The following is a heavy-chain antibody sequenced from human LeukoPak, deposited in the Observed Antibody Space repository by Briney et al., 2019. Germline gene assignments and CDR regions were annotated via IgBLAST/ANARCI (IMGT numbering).Heavy chain of an antibody. D-gene: IGHD6-19*01. J-gene: IGHJ4*02. V-gene: IGHV4-4*07. CDR1: GGSISIYY. Sequence: PSETLSLTCTVSGGSISIYYWNWIRQPAGKGLEWIGRIYTNENTFFNPSLKSRVTMSVDTSKNQLSLQLTSVTAADAAMYYCARSSDSSGYYGGGIIDYWGQGTLVTVSS. CDR3: ARSSDSSGYYGGGIIDY. CDR2: IYTNENT.